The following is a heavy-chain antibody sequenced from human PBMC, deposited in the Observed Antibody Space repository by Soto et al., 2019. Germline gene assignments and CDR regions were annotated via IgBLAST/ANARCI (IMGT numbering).Heavy chain of an antibody. CDR2: IYYSGST. J-gene: IGHJ5*02. Sequence: SETLSLTCTVSGGSISSYYWSWIRQPPGKGLEWIGYIYYSGSTNYNPSLKSRVTISVDTSKNHFSLKLSSVTAADTAVYYCASGITMVRGVIIESWFDPWGQGTLVTVSS. CDR3: ASGITMVRGVIIESWFDP. D-gene: IGHD3-10*01. V-gene: IGHV4-59*08. CDR1: GGSISSYY.